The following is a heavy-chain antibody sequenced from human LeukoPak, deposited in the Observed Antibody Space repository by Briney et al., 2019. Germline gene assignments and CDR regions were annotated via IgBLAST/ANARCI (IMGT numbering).Heavy chain of an antibody. CDR1: GGSISSYY. Sequence: SETLSLTCTVSGGSISSYYWSWIRQPPGKGLEWIGYIYYSGSTNYNPSLKSRVTISVVTSKNQFSLKLSSVTAADTAVYYCARSSSWPKYYYYYMDVWGKGTTVTVSS. D-gene: IGHD6-13*01. CDR3: ARSSSWPKYYYYYMDV. J-gene: IGHJ6*03. CDR2: IYYSGST. V-gene: IGHV4-59*01.